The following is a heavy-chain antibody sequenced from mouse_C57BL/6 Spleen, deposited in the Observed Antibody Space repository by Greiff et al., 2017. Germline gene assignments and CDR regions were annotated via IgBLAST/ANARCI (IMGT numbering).Heavy chain of an antibody. J-gene: IGHJ4*01. V-gene: IGHV2-2*01. CDR1: GFSLTSYG. Sequence: QVQLKQSGPGLVQPSQSLSITCTVSGFSLTSYGVPWVRQSPGKGLEWLGVIWSGGSTDYNAAFISSLSISKNNSKSQFFFKMNEQQDDDTDIYYCARTTTTVPLYARDYWGQGTSVTVSS. CDR2: IWSGGST. CDR3: ARTTTTVPLYARDY. D-gene: IGHD1-1*01.